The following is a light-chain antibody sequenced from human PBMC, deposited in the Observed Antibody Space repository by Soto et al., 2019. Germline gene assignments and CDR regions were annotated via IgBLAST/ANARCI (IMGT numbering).Light chain of an antibody. CDR1: QSVSSY. CDR2: DAS. J-gene: IGKJ3*01. CDR3: QQRSNWLT. V-gene: IGKV3-11*01. Sequence: EIVLTQSPATLSLSPGERATLSCRASQSVSSYLAWYQQKPGQAPRLLIYDASNRATGIPARFSGSGSGTDFTLTISSLEPKDFAVYYCQQRSNWLTFGPGTKVDIK.